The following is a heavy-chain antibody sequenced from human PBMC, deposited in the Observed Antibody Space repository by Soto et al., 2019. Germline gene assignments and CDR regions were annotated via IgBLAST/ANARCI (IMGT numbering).Heavy chain of an antibody. CDR3: ARDVSGSGWYLNYGMDV. J-gene: IGHJ6*02. CDR2: IWYDGSNK. V-gene: IGHV3-33*01. Sequence: QVQLVESGGGVVQPGRSLRISCAASGFTFSSYGMHWVRQAPGKGLEWVAVIWYDGSNKYYADSVKGRFTISRDNSKNTRYVQRNSLRAEDTAVSYCARDVSGSGWYLNYGMDVWGQGTTVTVSS. CDR1: GFTFSSYG. D-gene: IGHD6-19*01.